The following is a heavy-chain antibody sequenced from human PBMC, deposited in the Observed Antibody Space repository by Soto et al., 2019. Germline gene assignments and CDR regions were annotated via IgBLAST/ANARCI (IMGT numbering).Heavy chain of an antibody. CDR3: ARHDSSGYYRRSGAFDI. CDR2: ISAYNGNT. J-gene: IGHJ3*02. CDR1: GYTFTSYG. Sequence: XSVKVSCKASGYTFTSYGISWVRQAPGQGLEWMGWISAYNGNTNYAQKLQGRVTMTTDTSTSTAYMELRSLRSDDTAVYYCARHDSSGYYRRSGAFDIWGQGTMVTVSS. D-gene: IGHD3-22*01. V-gene: IGHV1-18*01.